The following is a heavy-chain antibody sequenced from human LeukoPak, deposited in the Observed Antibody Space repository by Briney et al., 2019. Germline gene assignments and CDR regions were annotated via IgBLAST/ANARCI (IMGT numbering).Heavy chain of an antibody. CDR2: IIPIFGTA. Sequence: ASVKVSCKASGGTFSSYAISWVRQAPGQGLEWMGGIIPIFGTANYAQKFQGRVTITADESTSTAYMELSSLRSEDTAVYYCARAGIYCSSTSCNYYYYMDVWGKGTTVTVSS. J-gene: IGHJ6*03. CDR1: GGTFSSYA. V-gene: IGHV1-69*13. D-gene: IGHD2-2*01. CDR3: ARAGIYCSSTSCNYYYYMDV.